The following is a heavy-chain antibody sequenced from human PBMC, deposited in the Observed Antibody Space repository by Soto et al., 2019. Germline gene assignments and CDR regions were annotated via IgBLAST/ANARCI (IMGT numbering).Heavy chain of an antibody. Sequence: QVQLVESGGGVVQPGRSLRLSCAASGFTFSSYGMHWVRQAPGKGLEWVAVIWYDGSNKYYADSVKGRFTISRNNSKNTKYTQPNSVRAEDTTVSYCARAPPDSSGGDYWGQGALVTVSS. CDR2: IWYDGSNK. V-gene: IGHV3-33*01. J-gene: IGHJ4*02. CDR3: ARAPPDSSGGDY. D-gene: IGHD3-22*01. CDR1: GFTFSSYG.